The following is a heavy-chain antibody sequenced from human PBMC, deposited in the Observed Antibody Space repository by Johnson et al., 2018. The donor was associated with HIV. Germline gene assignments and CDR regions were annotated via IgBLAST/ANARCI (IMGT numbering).Heavy chain of an antibody. Sequence: VQLVESGGGLVQPGGSLRLSCAASGFTFSSYDMHWVRQATGKGLEWVSAIGTAGDTYYPGSVKGRFTISRENAKNSLYLQMNSLRAGDTAVYYCARDRSKGGAFDIGGQGTMVTVSS. J-gene: IGHJ3*02. CDR2: IGTAGDT. CDR3: ARDRSKGGAFDI. V-gene: IGHV3-13*01. D-gene: IGHD2/OR15-2a*01. CDR1: GFTFSSYD.